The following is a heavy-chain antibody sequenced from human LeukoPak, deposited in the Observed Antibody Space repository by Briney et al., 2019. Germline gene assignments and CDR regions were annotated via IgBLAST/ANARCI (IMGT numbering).Heavy chain of an antibody. D-gene: IGHD1-14*01. J-gene: IGHJ6*03. CDR2: IKQDGSEK. V-gene: IGHV3-7*01. Sequence: PGGSLRLSCAASGFTFSSYWMSWVRQAPGKGLEWVANIKQDGSEKYYVDSVKGRYTISRDNAKNSLYLQMNSLRAEDTAVYYCARAPYMRTLYMDVWGKGTTVTVSS. CDR1: GFTFSSYW. CDR3: ARAPYMRTLYMDV.